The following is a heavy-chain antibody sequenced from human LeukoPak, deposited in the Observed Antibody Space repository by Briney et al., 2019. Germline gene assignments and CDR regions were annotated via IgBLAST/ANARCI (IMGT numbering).Heavy chain of an antibody. Sequence: GGSLRLSCAASGFTVSSNYMSWVRQAPGKGLEWVSVIYSGGSTYYADSVKGRFTISRDNSKNTLYLQMNSLRAEDTAVYYCARDLLGQQLVHFDYWGQGTLVTISS. J-gene: IGHJ4*02. CDR2: IYSGGST. D-gene: IGHD6-13*01. CDR3: ARDLLGQQLVHFDY. V-gene: IGHV3-66*01. CDR1: GFTVSSNY.